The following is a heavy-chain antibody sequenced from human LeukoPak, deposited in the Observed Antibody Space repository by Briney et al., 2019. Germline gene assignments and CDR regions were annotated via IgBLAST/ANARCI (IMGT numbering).Heavy chain of an antibody. CDR2: IYYSGST. J-gene: IGHJ5*02. CDR3: ARHTGFGDNWFDP. Sequence: SETLSLTCTVSGGSISSYYWSWIRQPPGKGLEWIGYIYYSGSTNYNPSFKSRVTISVDTSKNQFSLKLSSVTAADTAVYYCARHTGFGDNWFDPWGQGTLVTVSS. CDR1: GGSISSYY. V-gene: IGHV4-59*08. D-gene: IGHD3-10*01.